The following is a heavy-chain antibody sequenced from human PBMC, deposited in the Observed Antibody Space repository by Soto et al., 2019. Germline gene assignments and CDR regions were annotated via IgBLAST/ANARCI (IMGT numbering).Heavy chain of an antibody. CDR3: ERQVIVTARVRYRSSDY. CDR1: GYSFTRHW. CDR2: IYPADSDA. D-gene: IGHD3-22*01. J-gene: IGHJ4*02. V-gene: IGHV5-51*01. Sequence: ESLKNSCKADGYSFTRHWIGCVRQVPGRGLEWLAVIYPADSDARYSPSFRGRGTISVDISINTVYLQWRSLKASDTDIYFCERQVIVTARVRYRSSDYRGTGPMLT.